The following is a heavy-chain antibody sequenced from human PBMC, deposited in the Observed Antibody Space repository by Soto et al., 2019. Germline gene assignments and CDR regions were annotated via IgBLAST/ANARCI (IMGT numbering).Heavy chain of an antibody. CDR1: GGSISSSSYY. J-gene: IGHJ6*02. CDR3: AVPAASVAGASGSYYYYGMDV. Sequence: SEAVSLSCTVSGGSISSSSYYWGWIRQPPGEGLEWIGYIYYSGSPYYNPSLKSRVTISVDTSKNQFSLKLSSVTAADTAVYYCAVPAASVAGASGSYYYYGMDVWGQGTTVTVSS. V-gene: IGHV4-39*01. CDR2: IYYSGSP. D-gene: IGHD6-19*01.